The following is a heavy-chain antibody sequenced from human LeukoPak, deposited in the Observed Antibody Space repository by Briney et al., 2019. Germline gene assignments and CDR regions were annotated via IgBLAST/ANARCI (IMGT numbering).Heavy chain of an antibody. D-gene: IGHD5-12*01. J-gene: IGHJ5*02. Sequence: PGRSLRLSCAASGFTFSSYAMHWVRQAPGKGLEWVAVISYDGSNKYYADSVKGRFTISRDNSKNTLYLQMNSLRAEDTAVYYCPRGIVATITGWFDPWGQGTLVTVSS. CDR2: ISYDGSNK. V-gene: IGHV3-30*04. CDR1: GFTFSSYA. CDR3: PRGIVATITGWFDP.